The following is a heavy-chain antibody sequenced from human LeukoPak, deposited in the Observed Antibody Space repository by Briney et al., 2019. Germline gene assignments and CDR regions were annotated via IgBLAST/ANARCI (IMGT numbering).Heavy chain of an antibody. D-gene: IGHD6-19*01. Sequence: SVKVSCKASGGTFSSYAISWVRQAPGQGLEWMGGIIPIFGTANYAQKLQGRVTMTTDTSTSTAYMELRSLRSDDTAVYYCARVAVAGKARVYFDYWGQGTLVTVSS. V-gene: IGHV1-69*05. CDR2: IIPIFGTA. CDR1: GGTFSSYA. CDR3: ARVAVAGKARVYFDY. J-gene: IGHJ4*02.